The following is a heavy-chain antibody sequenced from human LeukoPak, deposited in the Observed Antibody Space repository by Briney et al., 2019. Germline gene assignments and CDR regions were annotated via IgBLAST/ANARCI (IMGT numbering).Heavy chain of an antibody. Sequence: GGSLRLSCAASGFTFSSYSMTWVRQAPGKGLEWVSSISSSSSYIYYADSVKGRFTISRDNAKNSLYLQMNSLRAEDTAVYYCARGSGYYYDKVDYWGQGTLVTVPS. CDR2: ISSSSSYI. V-gene: IGHV3-21*01. D-gene: IGHD3-22*01. CDR1: GFTFSSYS. CDR3: ARGSGYYYDKVDY. J-gene: IGHJ4*02.